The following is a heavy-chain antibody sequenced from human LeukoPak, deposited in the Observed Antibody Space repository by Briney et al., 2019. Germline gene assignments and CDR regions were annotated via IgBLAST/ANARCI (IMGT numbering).Heavy chain of an antibody. D-gene: IGHD3-22*01. V-gene: IGHV3-30*02. CDR2: VRYDETTK. CDR3: AKAMRHYDSSGYSPDY. Sequence: PGGSLRLSCAASGFTFSNYGMHWVRQAPGKGLEWVAFVRYDETTKFYADSVKGRFTISRDNSKTTLYLQMNSLRAEDTAVYYCAKAMRHYDSSGYSPDYWGQGTLVTVSS. CDR1: GFTFSNYG. J-gene: IGHJ4*02.